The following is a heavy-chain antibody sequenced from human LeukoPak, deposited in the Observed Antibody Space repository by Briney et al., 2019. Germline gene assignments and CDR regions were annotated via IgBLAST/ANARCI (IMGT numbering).Heavy chain of an antibody. Sequence: GGSLRLSCAASGFTFSSYAMHWVRQAPGKGLEWVAVISYDGSNKYYADSVKGRFTISRDNSKNTLYLHMNSVRAEDTAVYYCARESGRYDYYFDHWGQGTLVTVSS. V-gene: IGHV3-30-3*01. D-gene: IGHD1-26*01. CDR1: GFTFSSYA. CDR2: ISYDGSNK. J-gene: IGHJ4*02. CDR3: ARESGRYDYYFDH.